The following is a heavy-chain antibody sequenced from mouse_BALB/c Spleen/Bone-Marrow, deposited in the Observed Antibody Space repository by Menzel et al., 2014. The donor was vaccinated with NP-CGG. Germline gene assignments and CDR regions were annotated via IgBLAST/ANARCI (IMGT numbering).Heavy chain of an antibody. D-gene: IGHD2-1*01. CDR1: GYAFSTYW. J-gene: IGHJ3*01. V-gene: IGHV1-80*01. Sequence: VQLQQSGAELVRPGSSVKTSCKASGYAFSTYWMNWVKQRPGQGLEWIGQIYPGNGNADYNGKFKDKATLTADKSSRTAYMHLSSLTSEDSAVYFCSRGGNYGTYWGQGTLVTVSA. CDR3: SRGGNYGTY. CDR2: IYPGNGNA.